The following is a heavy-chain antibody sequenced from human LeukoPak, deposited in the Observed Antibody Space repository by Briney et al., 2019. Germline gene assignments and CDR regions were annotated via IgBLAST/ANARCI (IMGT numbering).Heavy chain of an antibody. CDR3: AKDMGAAPYYYYGMDV. V-gene: IGHV3-9*01. J-gene: IGHJ6*02. CDR2: ISWNSGSI. CDR1: GFTFDDYA. Sequence: GRSLRLSCAASGFTFDDYAMHWVRQAPGKGLEWVSGISWNSGSIGYADSVKGRFTISRDNAKNSLYLQMNSLRAEDTALYYCAKDMGAAPYYYYGMDVWGQGTLVTVSS. D-gene: IGHD1-26*01.